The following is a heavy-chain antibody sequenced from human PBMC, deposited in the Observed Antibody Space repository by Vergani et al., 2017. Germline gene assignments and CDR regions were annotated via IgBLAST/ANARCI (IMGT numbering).Heavy chain of an antibody. CDR2: ISSSSSYT. J-gene: IGHJ4*02. Sequence: QVQLVESGGGLVKPGGSLRLSCAASGFTFSDYYMSWIRQVPGKGLEWVSYISSSSSYTNYADSVKGRFTISRDNAKNSLYLQRNSLRAEDTAVYYCARSLSGYSYGSIGLDYGRQGTLVTLSS. CDR3: ARSLSGYSYGSIGLDY. V-gene: IGHV3-11*05. D-gene: IGHD5-18*01. CDR1: GFTFSDYY.